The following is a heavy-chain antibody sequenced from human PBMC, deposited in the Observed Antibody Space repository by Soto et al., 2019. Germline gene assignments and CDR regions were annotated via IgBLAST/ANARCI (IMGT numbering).Heavy chain of an antibody. Sequence: SETLSLTCTVSGGSISSSSYYWGWIRQPPGKGLEWIGSIYYSGSTYYNPSLKSRVTISVDTSKNQFSLKLISVTAADTAVYYCARHFRPQSRTMVRGVISTYYYGMDVWGQGTTVTVSS. CDR1: GGSISSSSYY. D-gene: IGHD3-10*01. V-gene: IGHV4-39*01. CDR2: IYYSGST. J-gene: IGHJ6*02. CDR3: ARHFRPQSRTMVRGVISTYYYGMDV.